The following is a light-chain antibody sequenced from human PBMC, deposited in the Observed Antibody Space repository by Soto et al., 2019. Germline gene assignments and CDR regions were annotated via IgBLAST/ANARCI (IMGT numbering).Light chain of an antibody. J-gene: IGKJ4*01. Sequence: IVMTQSPASLTVSLGERATINCKSSQTVFTGSNNKNYLAWYQHKPGQAPKLLMYWATARESGVPDRFRGSGFGTECTLTITSVQAEDVAVYYCHQYFTLPSFGGGTKVEI. CDR2: WAT. V-gene: IGKV4-1*01. CDR1: QTVFTGSNNKNY. CDR3: HQYFTLPS.